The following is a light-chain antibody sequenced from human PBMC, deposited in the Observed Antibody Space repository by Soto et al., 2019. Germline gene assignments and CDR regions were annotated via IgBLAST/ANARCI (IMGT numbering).Light chain of an antibody. CDR1: TGAVTSSHF. V-gene: IGLV7-46*01. CDR3: LLAYSGARV. J-gene: IGLJ2*01. Sequence: QAVVTQEPSLTVSPGRTVTLTCGSSTGAVTSSHFPYWIQQKPGQAPRTLICNTSNKHSWTPARFSGSLLGGKAALTLSGAQPEDEGDYYCLLAYSGARVFGGGTKLTVL. CDR2: NTS.